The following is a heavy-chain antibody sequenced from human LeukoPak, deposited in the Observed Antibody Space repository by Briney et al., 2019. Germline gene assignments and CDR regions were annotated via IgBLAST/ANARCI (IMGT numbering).Heavy chain of an antibody. CDR1: GGSLSSYY. D-gene: IGHD2-15*01. CDR3: ARGWSGDYVEY. Sequence: SETLSLTCTVSGGSLSSYYWSWVRQPPGKGLEWIGYIYYSGSTNYNPSLTSRVTISVDTSKNQFSLKLSSVTAADTAVYYCARGWSGDYVEYWGQGTLVTVSS. J-gene: IGHJ4*02. CDR2: IYYSGST. V-gene: IGHV4-59*01.